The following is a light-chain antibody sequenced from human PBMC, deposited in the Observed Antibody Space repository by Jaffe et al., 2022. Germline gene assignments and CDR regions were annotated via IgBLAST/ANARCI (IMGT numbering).Light chain of an antibody. CDR2: KAS. V-gene: IGKV1-5*03. CDR3: QQYNTYPLS. CDR1: ESIDVW. J-gene: IGKJ4*01. Sequence: DIQMTQSPSTLSASVRDRVTITCRASESIDVWLAWYQQKPGKAPKLLIYKASSLQTGAPPRFSGSGSGTEFTLTIDGLQADDFATYYCQQYNTYPLSFGGGTTVDIK.